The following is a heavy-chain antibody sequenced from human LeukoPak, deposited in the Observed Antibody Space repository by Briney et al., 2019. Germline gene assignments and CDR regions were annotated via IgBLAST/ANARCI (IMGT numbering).Heavy chain of an antibody. D-gene: IGHD3-22*01. Sequence: PGGSLRLSCAASGFTFSSYSMNWVRQAPGKGLEWVSAISGSGGSTYYADSVTGRFTISRENSKNTLYLQMNSLSAEDTAVYYCAKDRMIVVVDAFDIWGQGTMVTVSS. CDR2: ISGSGGST. CDR1: GFTFSSYS. CDR3: AKDRMIVVVDAFDI. V-gene: IGHV3-23*01. J-gene: IGHJ3*02.